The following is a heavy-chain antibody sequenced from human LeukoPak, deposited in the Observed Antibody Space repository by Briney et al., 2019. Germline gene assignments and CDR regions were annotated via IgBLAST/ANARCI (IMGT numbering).Heavy chain of an antibody. D-gene: IGHD3-3*01. V-gene: IGHV1-18*01. Sequence: GASVKVSCKASGYTFTSYGISWVRRAPGQGLEWMGWISAYNGNTNYAQKLQGRVTMTTDTSTSTAYMELRSLRSDDTAVYYCARGRFLEWLSMNGAFDIWGQGTMVTVSS. CDR1: GYTFTSYG. J-gene: IGHJ3*02. CDR3: ARGRFLEWLSMNGAFDI. CDR2: ISAYNGNT.